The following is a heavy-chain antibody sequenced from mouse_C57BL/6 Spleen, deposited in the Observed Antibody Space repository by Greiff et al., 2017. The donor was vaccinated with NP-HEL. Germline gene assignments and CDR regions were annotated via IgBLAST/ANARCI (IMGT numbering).Heavy chain of an antibody. CDR1: GYTFTSYW. V-gene: IGHV1-52*01. CDR2: IDPSDSET. D-gene: IGHD1-2*01. Sequence: QVQLQQPGAELVRPGSSVKLSCKASGYTFTSYWMHWVKQRPIQGLEWIGNIDPSDSETHYNQKFKDKATLTVDKSSSTAYMQLSSLTSEDSAVYYCARSLLPTDYAMDYWGQGTSVTVSS. CDR3: ARSLLPTDYAMDY. J-gene: IGHJ4*01.